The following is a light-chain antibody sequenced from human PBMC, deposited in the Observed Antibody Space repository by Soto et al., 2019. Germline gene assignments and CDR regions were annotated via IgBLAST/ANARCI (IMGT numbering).Light chain of an antibody. V-gene: IGKV1-27*01. CDR2: SAS. J-gene: IGKJ5*01. CDR3: QKFNTAPLT. Sequence: DIQMTQSPSSLSASVGDRVTITCRASQGISVYLAWYQQKPGKVPKLLIYSASHLQSGVPSRFSGSGSGTDFTLTISSLQPEDVATYYCQKFNTAPLTFGQGKRLDIK. CDR1: QGISVY.